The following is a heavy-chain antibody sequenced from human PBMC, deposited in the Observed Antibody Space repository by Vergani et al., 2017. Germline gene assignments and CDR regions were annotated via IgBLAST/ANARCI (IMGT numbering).Heavy chain of an antibody. CDR2: IHRSRST. CDR1: GFTFSSYAM. V-gene: IGHV4-4*01. D-gene: IGHD3-16*01. Sequence: VQLLESGGGLVQPGGSLRLSCAASGFTFSSYAMSWVRQAPGKGLEWIGEIHRSRSTNYNPSLRRRVTISLDKSKNQFSLKLTSVTAADTAVYFCASNPRLGGDVVDSWGQGTLVTVSS. CDR3: ASNPRLGGDVVDS. J-gene: IGHJ4*02.